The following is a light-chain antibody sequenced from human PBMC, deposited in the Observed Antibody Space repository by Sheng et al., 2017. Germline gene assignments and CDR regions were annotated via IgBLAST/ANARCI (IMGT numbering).Light chain of an antibody. V-gene: IGLV3-21*03. CDR2: DDS. Sequence: SYELTQPPSVSVAPGKTARITCGGNNIGSKSVNWYQQKPGQAPVLVVYDDSDRPSGIPERFSGSNSGNTATLTISRVEDGDEADYYCQVWHSSGDHVVFGGGTKLTVL. CDR1: NIGSKS. J-gene: IGLJ2*01. CDR3: QVWHSSGDHVV.